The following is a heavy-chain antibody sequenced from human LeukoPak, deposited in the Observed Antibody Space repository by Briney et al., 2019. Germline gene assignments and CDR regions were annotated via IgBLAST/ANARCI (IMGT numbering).Heavy chain of an antibody. CDR1: GFTFSNYW. CDR2: INSDGINT. Sequence: GGSLRLSCAASGFTFSNYWMHWVRQAPGKGLVWVSRINSDGINTSYADSVKGRFTISRDNAKNSLYLQMNSLRAEDTAVYYCASYYDFWSGYYTYYFDYWGQGTLVTVSS. J-gene: IGHJ4*02. V-gene: IGHV3-74*01. CDR3: ASYYDFWSGYYTYYFDY. D-gene: IGHD3-3*01.